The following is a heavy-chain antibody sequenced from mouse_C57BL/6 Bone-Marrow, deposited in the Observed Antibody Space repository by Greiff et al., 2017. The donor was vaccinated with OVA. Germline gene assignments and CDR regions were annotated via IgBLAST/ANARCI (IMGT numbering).Heavy chain of an antibody. CDR2: IYPRSGNT. J-gene: IGHJ2*01. Sequence: QVQLQQSGAELARPGASVKLSCKASGYTFTSYGISWVKQRTGQGLEWIGEIYPRSGNTYYNEKFKGKATLTADKSSSTAYMELRSLTSEDSAVYFCARGFITTVVAPYYFDYWGQGTTLTDSS. V-gene: IGHV1-81*01. CDR3: ARGFITTVVAPYYFDY. D-gene: IGHD1-1*01. CDR1: GYTFTSYG.